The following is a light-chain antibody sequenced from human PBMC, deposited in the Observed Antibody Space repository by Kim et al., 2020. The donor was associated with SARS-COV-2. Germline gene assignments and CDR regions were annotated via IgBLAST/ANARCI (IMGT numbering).Light chain of an antibody. V-gene: IGLV7-46*01. CDR2: DTS. J-gene: IGLJ2*01. CDR1: TGAVTSGHY. CDR3: LLSYSGARFVV. Sequence: QAVVTREPSLTVSPGGTVTLTCGSSTGAVTSGHYPYWFQQKPGQAPRTLIYDTSNKHSWTPARFSGSLLGGKAALTLSGAQPEDEAEYYCLLSYSGARFVVFGGGTQLTVL.